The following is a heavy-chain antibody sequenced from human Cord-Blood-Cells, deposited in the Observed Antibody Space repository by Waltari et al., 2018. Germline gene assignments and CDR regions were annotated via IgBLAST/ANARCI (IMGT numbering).Heavy chain of an antibody. CDR2: INHSGNT. CDR3: ARRAFYYYDSSGYYY. Sequence: QVQLQQWGAGLLKPSETLSLTCAVYGGSFSGYYWSWIRQPPGKGLEWIGEINHSGNTNYNPSLKSRVTISVDTSKNQFSLKLSSVTAADTAVYYCARRAFYYYDSSGYYYWGQGTLVTVSS. V-gene: IGHV4-34*01. CDR1: GGSFSGYY. J-gene: IGHJ4*02. D-gene: IGHD3-22*01.